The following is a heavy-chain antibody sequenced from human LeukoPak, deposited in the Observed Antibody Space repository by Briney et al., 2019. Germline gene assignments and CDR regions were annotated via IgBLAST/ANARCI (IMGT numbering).Heavy chain of an antibody. CDR2: INPSGGST. CDR1: GYTFTSYY. Sequence: AAVKVSCKASGYTFTSYYMHWVRQTPGQGLEWMGIINPSGGSTSYAQKFQCRVTMTRDTSTSTVYMELSSLSSEDTAVYYCARGSSSFWYVAFDIWGQGTMVTVSS. CDR3: ARGSSSFWYVAFDI. D-gene: IGHD6-13*01. V-gene: IGHV1-46*01. J-gene: IGHJ3*02.